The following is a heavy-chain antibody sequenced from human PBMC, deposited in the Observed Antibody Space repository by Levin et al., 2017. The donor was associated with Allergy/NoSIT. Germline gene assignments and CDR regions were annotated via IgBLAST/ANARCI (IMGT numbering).Heavy chain of an antibody. J-gene: IGHJ4*02. V-gene: IGHV3-30-3*01. D-gene: IGHD5-12*01. CDR1: GFTFSSYA. CDR2: ISYDGSNK. CDR3: ARGARIVATIPVYYFDY. Sequence: GESLKISCAASGFTFSSYAMHWVRQAPGKGLEWVAVISYDGSNKYYADSVKGRFTISRDNSKNTLYLQMNSLRAEDTAVYYCARGARIVATIPVYYFDYWGQGTLVTVSS.